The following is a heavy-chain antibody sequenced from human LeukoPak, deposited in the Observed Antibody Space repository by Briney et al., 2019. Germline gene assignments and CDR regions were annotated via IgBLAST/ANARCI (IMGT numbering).Heavy chain of an antibody. D-gene: IGHD1-26*01. CDR2: VNRDGSTT. CDR1: GFTFNSYW. V-gene: IGHV3-74*01. Sequence: GGSLRLSCAASGFTFNSYWMHWVRQAPGKGLVWVSRVNRDGSTTNYADSVRGRFTISRDNSKNTVYLQMNSLRVEDTAIYYCARDPLTGSYGVNWLDPWGQGTLVTVSS. J-gene: IGHJ5*02. CDR3: ARDPLTGSYGVNWLDP.